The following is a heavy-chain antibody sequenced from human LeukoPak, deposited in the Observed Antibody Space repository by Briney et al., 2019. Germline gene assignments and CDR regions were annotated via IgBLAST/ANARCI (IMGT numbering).Heavy chain of an antibody. J-gene: IGHJ4*02. CDR3: AKDSGSYRKYYFDY. V-gene: IGHV3-23*01. CDR2: ISGSGGST. CDR1: GFTFSNYA. Sequence: GGSLRLSCAASGFTFSNYAMSWVRQAPGKGLEWVSSISGSGGSTYYADSVKGRFTISRDNSRNTLYLQMNSLRAEDTAVYYCAKDSGSYRKYYFDYWGQGTLVTVSS. D-gene: IGHD1-26*01.